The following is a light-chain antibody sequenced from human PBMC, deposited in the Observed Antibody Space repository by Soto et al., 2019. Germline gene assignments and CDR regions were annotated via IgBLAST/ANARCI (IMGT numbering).Light chain of an antibody. CDR3: QQHYNTPWT. CDR1: QSVLFNSNNKNY. V-gene: IGKV4-1*01. Sequence: DIVMTQSPDSLAVSLGERATINCKSSQSVLFNSNNKNYLAWYQQKPGQPPKLLIYWASTRESGVPDRFSGSGSGTDFTLTISSLQAEDVAVYYCQQHYNTPWTLGRGTKVEIK. J-gene: IGKJ1*01. CDR2: WAS.